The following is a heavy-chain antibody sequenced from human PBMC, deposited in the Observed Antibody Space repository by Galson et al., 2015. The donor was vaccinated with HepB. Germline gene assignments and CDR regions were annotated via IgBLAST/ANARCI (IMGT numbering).Heavy chain of an antibody. CDR3: AKGLTGSYLFYYYGMDV. V-gene: IGHV3-30*18. J-gene: IGHJ6*02. D-gene: IGHD3-9*01. CDR2: ISPDGRNK. CDR1: GFSFSSYG. Sequence: SLRLSCAASGFSFSSYGMHWVRQAPGKGLEWLAAISPDGRNKFYADSVKGRFSISRDNSKNTVYLRMNSLRDEDTAVYSCAKGLTGSYLFYYYGMDVWGQGTTVTVSS.